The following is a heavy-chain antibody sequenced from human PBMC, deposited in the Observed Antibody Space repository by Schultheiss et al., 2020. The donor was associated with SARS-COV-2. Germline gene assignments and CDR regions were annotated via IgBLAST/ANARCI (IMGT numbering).Heavy chain of an antibody. Sequence: SQTLSLTCAISGDLVSSNRAAWIWIRQSPSRGLEWLGRTYYKSKWYYDYAASVKSRMTVNPDTSKNQFSLQLSSVTPEDTAVYYCARGRRLRFLEWLWTVDYWGQGTLVTVSS. CDR3: ARGRRLRFLEWLWTVDY. D-gene: IGHD3-3*01. V-gene: IGHV6-1*01. J-gene: IGHJ4*02. CDR2: TYYKSKWYY. CDR1: GDLVSSNRAA.